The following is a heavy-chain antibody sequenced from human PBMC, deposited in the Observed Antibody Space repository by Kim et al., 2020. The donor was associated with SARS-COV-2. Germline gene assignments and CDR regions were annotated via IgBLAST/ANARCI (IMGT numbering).Heavy chain of an antibody. V-gene: IGHV3-15*01. D-gene: IGHD3-10*01. CDR1: GFTFSDAW. CDR2: IKRNSDGGTV. Sequence: GGSLRLSCAASGFTFSDAWMNWMRQAPGQGLDWVGRIKRNSDGGTVDYAAAVEGRFTISRDDSKNTLYLQMNSLKTEDTAVYYCTTDPYNPTPMGNWGQGTLVIVSS. CDR3: TTDPYNPTPMGN. J-gene: IGHJ4*02.